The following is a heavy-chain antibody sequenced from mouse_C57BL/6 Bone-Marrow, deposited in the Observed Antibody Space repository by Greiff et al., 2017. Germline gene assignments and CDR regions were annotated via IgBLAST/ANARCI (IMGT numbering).Heavy chain of an antibody. J-gene: IGHJ4*01. V-gene: IGHV6-3*01. D-gene: IGHD1-1*01. CDR3: TGLLITTVVAGAMDY. Sequence: EVKVEESGGGLVQPGGSMKLSCVASGFTFSNYWMNWVRQSPEKGLEWVAQIRLKSDNYATHYAESVKGRFTISRDDSKSSVYLQMNNLRAEDTGIYYCTGLLITTVVAGAMDYWGQGTSVTVSS. CDR1: GFTFSNYW. CDR2: IRLKSDNYAT.